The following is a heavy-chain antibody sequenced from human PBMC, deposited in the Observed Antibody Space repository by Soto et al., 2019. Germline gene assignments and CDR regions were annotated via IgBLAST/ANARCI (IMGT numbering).Heavy chain of an antibody. CDR2: IYGSGRGI. CDR3: AKRHIREFWSGYSSGPEYYIDY. J-gene: IGHJ4*02. D-gene: IGHD3-3*01. Sequence: GGSLRLSCAASGFPFSTYAMSWVRQAPGKGLEWVSGIYGSGRGISYGDSVKGRFTISRDNSKNTLYLQMNSLRAEDTAVYYCAKRHIREFWSGYSSGPEYYIDYWGQGTLVTVST. CDR1: GFPFSTYA. V-gene: IGHV3-23*05.